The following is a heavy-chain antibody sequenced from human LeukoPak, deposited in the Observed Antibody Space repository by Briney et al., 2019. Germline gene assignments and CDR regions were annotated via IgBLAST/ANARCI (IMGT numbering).Heavy chain of an antibody. J-gene: IGHJ4*02. Sequence: GGSLRLSCAASGFIFSSYGMHWVRQAPGKGLEWVAVIPYDGGNTYYADSVKGRFTISRDNSKNTLYLQMNSLRADDTAVYFCAKDGRDGYNAEGFDYWGQGSLVTVAS. CDR2: IPYDGGNT. CDR1: GFIFSSYG. V-gene: IGHV3-30*18. CDR3: AKDGRDGYNAEGFDY. D-gene: IGHD5-24*01.